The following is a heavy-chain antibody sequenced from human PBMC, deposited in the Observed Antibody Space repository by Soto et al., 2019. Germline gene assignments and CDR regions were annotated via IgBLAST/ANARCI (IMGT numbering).Heavy chain of an antibody. CDR1: GGTFSSYA. D-gene: IGHD2-15*01. Sequence: GASVKVSCKASGGTFSSYAISWVRQAPGQGLEWMGGIIPIFGTANYAQKFQGRVTITADESTSTAYMELRSLRSDDTAVYYCARDEVGYCSGGSSYPLLRSCAFDIWGQGTMVTVS. V-gene: IGHV1-69*13. CDR3: ARDEVGYCSGGSSYPLLRSCAFDI. CDR2: IIPIFGTA. J-gene: IGHJ3*02.